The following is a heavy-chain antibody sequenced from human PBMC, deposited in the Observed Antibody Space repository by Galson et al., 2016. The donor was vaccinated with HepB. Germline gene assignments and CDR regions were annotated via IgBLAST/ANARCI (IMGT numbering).Heavy chain of an antibody. Sequence: SLRLSCAASGFTFSSSTMNWVRQSPGKGLEWVSYISSSGDTIYYADSVKGRFTISRDNAKNSLFLQMNSLRDEDTAVYYCAREPVRLDDLLTGPPKNPDYWGQGTLVTVSS. D-gene: IGHD3-9*01. V-gene: IGHV3-48*02. CDR1: GFTFSSST. J-gene: IGHJ4*02. CDR2: ISSSGDTI. CDR3: AREPVRLDDLLTGPPKNPDY.